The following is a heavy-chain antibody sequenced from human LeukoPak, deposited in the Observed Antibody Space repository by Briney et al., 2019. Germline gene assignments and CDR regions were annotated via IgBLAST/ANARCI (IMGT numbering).Heavy chain of an antibody. Sequence: SQTLSLTCTVSGGSISSGDYYWSWIRQPPGKGLEWIGYIYYSGSTYYNPSLKSRVTISVDTSKNQFSLKLSSVTAADTAVYYCTRETPSRYFDYWGQGTLVTVSS. D-gene: IGHD4-23*01. V-gene: IGHV4-30-4*01. CDR3: TRETPSRYFDY. CDR2: IYYSGST. J-gene: IGHJ4*02. CDR1: GGSISSGDYY.